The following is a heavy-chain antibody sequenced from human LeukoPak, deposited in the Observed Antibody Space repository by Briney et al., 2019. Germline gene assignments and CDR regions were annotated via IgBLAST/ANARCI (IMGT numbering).Heavy chain of an antibody. CDR1: GFTFGRYS. V-gene: IGHV3-21*01. CDR2: ITSGSMYI. CDR3: ATDTSGSYLDY. D-gene: IGHD1-26*01. Sequence: GGSLRLSCAASGFTFGRYSMNWVRQAPGKGLEWVSSITSGSMYIFYADAVKGRFTISRDNAKNSLYLQMDSLRAEDAAVYYCATDTSGSYLDYWGQGILVTVSS. J-gene: IGHJ4*02.